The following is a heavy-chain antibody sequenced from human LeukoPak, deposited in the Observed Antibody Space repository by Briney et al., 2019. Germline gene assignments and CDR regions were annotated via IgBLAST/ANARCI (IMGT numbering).Heavy chain of an antibody. J-gene: IGHJ4*02. CDR3: ARGPHTGVNYYDSSGYYY. Sequence: SETLSLTYTVSGGSFSNYYWSWIRQPPGKGLEWIGFIYYSGSTNYNPSLKSRVTISVDTSKNQFSLKLSSVTAADTAVYYCARGPHTGVNYYDSSGYYYWGQGTLVTVSS. V-gene: IGHV4-59*12. CDR1: GGSFSNYY. CDR2: IYYSGST. D-gene: IGHD3-22*01.